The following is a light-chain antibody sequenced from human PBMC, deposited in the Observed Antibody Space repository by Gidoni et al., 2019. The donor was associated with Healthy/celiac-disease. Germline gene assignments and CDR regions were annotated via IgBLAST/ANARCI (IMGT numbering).Light chain of an antibody. CDR2: LGS. Sequence: DIVMTQSPLCLPVTPGEPASISCRSSQSLLHSNGYNYLDWYLQKPGQSPQLLIYLGSNRASGVPDRFSGSGSGTDFTLKISRVEAEDVGVYYCMQALQTPLTFXGXTKVEIK. V-gene: IGKV2-28*01. CDR3: MQALQTPLT. J-gene: IGKJ4*01. CDR1: QSLLHSNGYNY.